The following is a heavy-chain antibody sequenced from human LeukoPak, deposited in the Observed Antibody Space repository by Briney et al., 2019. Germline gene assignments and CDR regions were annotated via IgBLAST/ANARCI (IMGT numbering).Heavy chain of an antibody. CDR3: ARVLTYDFWSGYQGSYNWFDP. Sequence: EASVKVSCKASGGTFGSYAISWVRQAPGQGLEWMGGIIPIFGTANYAQKFQGRVTITTDESTSTAYMELSSLRSEDTAVYYCARVLTYDFWSGYQGSYNWFDPWGQGTLVTVSS. D-gene: IGHD3-3*01. CDR1: GGTFGSYA. J-gene: IGHJ5*02. V-gene: IGHV1-69*05. CDR2: IIPIFGTA.